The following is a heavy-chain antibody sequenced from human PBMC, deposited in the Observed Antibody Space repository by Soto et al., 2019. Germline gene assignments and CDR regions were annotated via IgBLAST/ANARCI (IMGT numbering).Heavy chain of an antibody. CDR1: GRPISSYY. V-gene: IGHV4-59*01. D-gene: IGHD4-17*01. J-gene: IGHJ4*02. CDR2: IYYSGST. CDR3: ARAYGDYVFDY. Sequence: QVQLQESGPGLLKPSETLSLTCTASGRPISSYYWSRIRQPPGKGLEWIGYIYYSGSTNYKPSLKSRVTISVDTSKQQFSLKMSSVTAADKAVYWGARAYGDYVFDYWGQGTLVTVSS.